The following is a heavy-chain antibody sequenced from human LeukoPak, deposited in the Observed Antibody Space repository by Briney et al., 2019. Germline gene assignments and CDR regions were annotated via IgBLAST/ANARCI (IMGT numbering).Heavy chain of an antibody. CDR3: ARDGVDTAFRH. CDR1: GGTFSSYA. J-gene: IGHJ4*02. V-gene: IGHV1-69*13. Sequence: SVKVSCKASGGTFSSYAISWVRQAPGQGLEWMGGIIPIFGTANYAQKFQGRVTITADESMSTAYMELSGLRSEDTAVYYCARDGVDTAFRHWGQGTLVTVSS. D-gene: IGHD5-18*01. CDR2: IIPIFGTA.